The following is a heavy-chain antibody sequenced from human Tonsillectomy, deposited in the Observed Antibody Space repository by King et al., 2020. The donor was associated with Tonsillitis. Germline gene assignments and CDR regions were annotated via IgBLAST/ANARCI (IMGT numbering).Heavy chain of an antibody. CDR2: INDSGST. V-gene: IGHV4-34*01. CDR1: GGSFSDYY. CDR3: ATDIAYFDY. Sequence: VQLQQWGAGLLKPSETLSLTCAVSGGSFSDYYWSWIRQSPGKGLEWIGEINDSGSTNYNPSLKSRVTISVDKSKHHFSLKLSSVTAADTAVYYCATDIAYFDYWGQGTLVTVSS. J-gene: IGHJ4*02. D-gene: IGHD3-16*02.